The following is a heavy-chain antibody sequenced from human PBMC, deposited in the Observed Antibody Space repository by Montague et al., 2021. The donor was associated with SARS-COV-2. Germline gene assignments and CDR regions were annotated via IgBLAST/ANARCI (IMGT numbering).Heavy chain of an antibody. J-gene: IGHJ4*02. V-gene: IGHV4-34*01. CDR3: ARWDPQTLTVISLRAKSAKDY. CDR1: GESFSGFF. CDR2: INDRGVTNY. D-gene: IGHD1-26*01. Sequence: SETLSLTCAVYGESFSGFFWSWIRQPPGQGLEWIAEINDRGVTNYNYNPSLGSRVTISADTSKNQFSLRLRSVTAADTAVYYCARWDPQTLTVISLRAKSAKDYWGEGTLVSVSS.